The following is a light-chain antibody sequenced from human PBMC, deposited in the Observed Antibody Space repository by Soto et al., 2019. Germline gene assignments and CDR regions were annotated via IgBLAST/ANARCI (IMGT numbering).Light chain of an antibody. CDR1: QSISYY. V-gene: IGKV1-39*01. J-gene: IGKJ5*01. CDR2: AAS. Sequence: DIQLTQSPSSLSASVGDRVNITCRASQSISYYLNWYQQEPGKAPKLLIYAASSLQSGVPSRFSGSGSGADFTLTISGLQPEDFAIYYCQQSYATPPVTFGQGTRLEIK. CDR3: QQSYATPPVT.